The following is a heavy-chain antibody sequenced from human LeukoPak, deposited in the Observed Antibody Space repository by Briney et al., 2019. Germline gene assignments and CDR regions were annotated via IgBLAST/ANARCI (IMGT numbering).Heavy chain of an antibody. J-gene: IGHJ1*01. CDR2: IKSDGST. CDR1: GFTFSSYW. V-gene: IGHV3-74*01. D-gene: IGHD3-22*01. CDR3: ARAPSEIGGYYPEYFRH. Sequence: GGSLRFSCAASGFTFSSYWMHWVRQAPGKGLVWVSRIKSDGSTRYADSVKGRFTISRDNAKNTVSLQMNSLRAEDTGVYYCARAPSEIGGYYPEYFRHWGQGTLVTVSP.